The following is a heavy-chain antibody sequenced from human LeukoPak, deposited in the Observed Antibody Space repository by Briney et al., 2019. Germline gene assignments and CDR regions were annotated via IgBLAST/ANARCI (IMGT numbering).Heavy chain of an antibody. CDR3: ARHGGGGYYFLDY. D-gene: IGHD3-10*01. J-gene: IGHJ4*02. Sequence: PGETLRLSCADSGFTFSSYWMNWVRQAPGKGLKWVANIKEDGSEKYFVGSVKGRFAISRDNAKNSLYLQMKSLRAEDTAVYYCARHGGGGYYFLDYWGQGALVTVSS. CDR2: IKEDGSEK. V-gene: IGHV3-7*05. CDR1: GFTFSSYW.